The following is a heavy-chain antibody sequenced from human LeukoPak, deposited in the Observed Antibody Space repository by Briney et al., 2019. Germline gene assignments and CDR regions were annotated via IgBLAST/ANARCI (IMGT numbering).Heavy chain of an antibody. D-gene: IGHD6-25*01. Sequence: ASVKVSCKASGYTFTSYGISWVRQAPGQGLEWMGWISAYNGNTNYAQKLQDRVTMTTDTSTSTAYMELRSLRSDDTAVYYCARMRPTSYYYGMDVWGQGTTVTVSS. CDR1: GYTFTSYG. CDR3: ARMRPTSYYYGMDV. J-gene: IGHJ6*02. CDR2: ISAYNGNT. V-gene: IGHV1-18*01.